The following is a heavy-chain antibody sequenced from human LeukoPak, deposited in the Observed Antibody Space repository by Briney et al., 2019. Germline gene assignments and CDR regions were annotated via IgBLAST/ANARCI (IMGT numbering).Heavy chain of an antibody. CDR2: INSDGSST. CDR1: GFTFSSYW. CDR3: AKVEDYYDSSGYSGGFDY. V-gene: IGHV3-74*01. D-gene: IGHD3-22*01. J-gene: IGHJ4*02. Sequence: GGSLRLSCAASGFTFSSYWMHWVRQAPGKGLVWVSRINSDGSSTSYADSVKGRFTISRDNAKNTLYLQMNSLRAEDTALYYCAKVEDYYDSSGYSGGFDYWGQGTLVTVSS.